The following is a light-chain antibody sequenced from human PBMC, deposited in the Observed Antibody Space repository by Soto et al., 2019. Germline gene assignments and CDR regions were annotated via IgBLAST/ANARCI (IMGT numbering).Light chain of an antibody. J-gene: IGKJ5*01. CDR2: DTS. CDR3: QQYGTSEII. CDR1: QTGSSKY. V-gene: IGKV3-20*01. Sequence: IVLTQSPGTVSLSPGERATLSCRASQTGSSKYLAWYQQKPGQAPRLLIYDTSSRASGIPDRFSGSGSGTDFTLTISRLETEDFAVFYCQQYGTSEIIFGQGTRLEIK.